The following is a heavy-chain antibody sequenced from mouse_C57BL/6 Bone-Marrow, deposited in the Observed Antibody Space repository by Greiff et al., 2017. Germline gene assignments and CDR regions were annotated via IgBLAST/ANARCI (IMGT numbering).Heavy chain of an antibody. D-gene: IGHD2-3*01. CDR2: ISNLAYSI. V-gene: IGHV5-15*01. Sequence: EVQLVESGGGLVQPGGSLKLSCAASGFTFSDYGMAWVRQAPRKGLEWVGFISNLAYSINYADTVTGRFTISRENANNTLYLELSSLKSEDTAMYYCARRLLRRYYAMDYWGQGTSVTVSS. CDR1: GFTFSDYG. J-gene: IGHJ4*01. CDR3: ARRLLRRYYAMDY.